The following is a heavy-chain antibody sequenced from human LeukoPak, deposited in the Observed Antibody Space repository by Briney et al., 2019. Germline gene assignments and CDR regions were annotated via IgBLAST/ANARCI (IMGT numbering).Heavy chain of an antibody. CDR1: GFIFTSYP. D-gene: IGHD5-24*01. J-gene: IGHJ6*02. CDR3: VRGWRNMDV. CDR2: VNNNGGTT. V-gene: IGHV3-64D*06. Sequence: PGGSLRLSCSASGFIFTSYPMHWVRQAPGKGLEYVAVVNNNGGTTYYADSVKGRFTISRDNSKNTLYLQMSSLRPEDTAVYHCVRGWRNMDVWGQGTTVTVSS.